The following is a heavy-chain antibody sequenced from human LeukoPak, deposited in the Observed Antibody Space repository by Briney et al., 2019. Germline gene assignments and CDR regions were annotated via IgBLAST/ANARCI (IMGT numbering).Heavy chain of an antibody. CDR2: ISSSDSTI. D-gene: IGHD6-13*01. CDR3: ARLPGYSSSWYDWYFDL. Sequence: GGSLRLSCAASGFTFNSYEMNWVRQAPGKGLEWVSYISSSDSTIYSADSVKGRFTISRDNAKNSLYLQMNSLRAEDTAVYYCARLPGYSSSWYDWYFDLWGRGTLVTVSS. V-gene: IGHV3-48*03. J-gene: IGHJ2*01. CDR1: GFTFNSYE.